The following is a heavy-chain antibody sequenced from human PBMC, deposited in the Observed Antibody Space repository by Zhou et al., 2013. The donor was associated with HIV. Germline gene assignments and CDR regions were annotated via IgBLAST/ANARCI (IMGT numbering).Heavy chain of an antibody. CDR2: ITPIFGTA. D-gene: IGHD6-19*01. CDR3: ARVQQWLGGGSYYYGMDV. J-gene: IGHJ6*02. Sequence: QVQLVQSGAEVKKPGSSVKVSCKASGGTFSRYAISWVRQAPGQGLEWMGGITPIFGTANYAQKFQGRVTMTTDTSTSTAYMEVRSLRSDDTAVYYCARVQQWLGGGSYYYGMDVWGQGTTVTVSS. V-gene: IGHV1-69*05. CDR1: GGTFSRYA.